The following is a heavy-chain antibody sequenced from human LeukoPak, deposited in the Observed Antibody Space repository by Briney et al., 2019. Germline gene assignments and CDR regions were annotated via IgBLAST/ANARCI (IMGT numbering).Heavy chain of an antibody. V-gene: IGHV3-21*01. J-gene: IGHJ4*02. CDR3: VRTWGSGYSAPPGD. D-gene: IGHD6-13*01. Sequence: PGGSLRLSCAASGFTFSRYTMNWVRQAPGKGLEWVSSISSSSSYIYYADSVKGRFTISRDNSKNTLYLQMNSLGAEDTAVYYCVRTWGSGYSAPPGDWGQGSLVTVSS. CDR1: GFTFSRYT. CDR2: ISSSSSYI.